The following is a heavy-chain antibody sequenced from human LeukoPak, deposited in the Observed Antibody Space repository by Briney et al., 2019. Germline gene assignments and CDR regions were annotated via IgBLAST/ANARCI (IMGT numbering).Heavy chain of an antibody. V-gene: IGHV3-21*04. D-gene: IGHD2-2*01. CDR3: AKVNRIVVVPAAIDY. J-gene: IGHJ4*02. Sequence: GGSLRLSCAASGFRFDYYRMNWVRQAPGKGLEWVSSISSSSSYIHYADSVKGRFTISRDNAKNSLYLQMNSLRAEDTAVYYCAKVNRIVVVPAAIDYWGQGTLVTVSS. CDR1: GFRFDYYR. CDR2: ISSSSSYI.